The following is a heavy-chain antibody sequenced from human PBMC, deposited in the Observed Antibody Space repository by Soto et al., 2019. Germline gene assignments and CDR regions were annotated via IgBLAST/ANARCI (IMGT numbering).Heavy chain of an antibody. D-gene: IGHD3-3*01. Sequence: SETLSLTCAVSGASFSGSYWSWIRQPPGKGLEWIGYAYYSGTTVYNPSLKSRVSISVDTSKKHVSLRLNSVTAADTAVYYCAVWSALTQYYFDSWGLGTLVTVS. CDR2: AYYSGTT. V-gene: IGHV4-59*13. CDR1: GASFSGSY. J-gene: IGHJ4*01. CDR3: AVWSALTQYYFDS.